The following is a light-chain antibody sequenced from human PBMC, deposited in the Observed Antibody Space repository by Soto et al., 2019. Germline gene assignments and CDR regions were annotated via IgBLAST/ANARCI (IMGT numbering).Light chain of an antibody. CDR2: SDN. CDR3: AAWDDSLNGWV. J-gene: IGLJ3*02. V-gene: IGLV1-40*01. Sequence: QSVLTQPPSVSGAPGQRVTISCTGSSSNIGAGYVVHWYQQLPGAAPKLLIFSDNNRPSGVPDRFSGSKSGTSASLAISGLQSEDEADYYCAAWDDSLNGWVFGGGTKLTVL. CDR1: SSNIGAGYV.